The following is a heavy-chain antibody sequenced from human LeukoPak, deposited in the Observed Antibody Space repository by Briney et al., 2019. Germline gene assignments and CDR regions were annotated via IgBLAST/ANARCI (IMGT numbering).Heavy chain of an antibody. Sequence: ASVKVSCKASGYTLTGYYLHWVRQAPGQGLEYMVWVNHDSGGAHSAQNFQGRVAMTRDTSVNTAYMELTRLTSDDTAVYYCASERSGTGAFDIWGQGTLVTVSS. CDR3: ASERSGTGAFDI. D-gene: IGHD1-1*01. CDR2: VNHDSGGA. J-gene: IGHJ3*02. V-gene: IGHV1-2*02. CDR1: GYTLTGYY.